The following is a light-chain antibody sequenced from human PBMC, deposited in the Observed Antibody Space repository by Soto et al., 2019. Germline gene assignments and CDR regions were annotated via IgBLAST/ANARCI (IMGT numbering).Light chain of an antibody. V-gene: IGLV2-14*01. CDR3: SSYTSSSTDV. CDR1: SSDVGGYNY. CDR2: DVS. Sequence: QSALTQPASVSGSPGQSITISCTGTSSDVGGYNYVSWYQQHPGKAPKLMIYDVSNRPSGVSNRFSGSKSGNTASLTISGLQAEDEGDYYCSSYTSSSTDVFGTGTKVTVL. J-gene: IGLJ1*01.